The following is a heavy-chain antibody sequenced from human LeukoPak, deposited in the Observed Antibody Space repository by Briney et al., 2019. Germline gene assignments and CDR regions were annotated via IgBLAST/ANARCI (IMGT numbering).Heavy chain of an antibody. Sequence: SGPTLVKPTQTLTLTCTFSGFSLSTSGVGVGWIRQPPGKALEWLALIYWDDDKRYSPSLKSRLTITKDTSKNQVVLTMTNTDPVDTATYYCAHRSAVVAATNWFDPWGQGTLVTVSS. D-gene: IGHD2-15*01. J-gene: IGHJ5*02. V-gene: IGHV2-5*02. CDR2: IYWDDDK. CDR1: GFSLSTSGVG. CDR3: AHRSAVVAATNWFDP.